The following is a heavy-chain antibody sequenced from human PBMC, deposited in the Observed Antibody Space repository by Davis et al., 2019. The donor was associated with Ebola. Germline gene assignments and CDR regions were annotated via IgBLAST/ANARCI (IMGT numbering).Heavy chain of an antibody. CDR2: VGVSGDHI. Sequence: GESLKISCAASGFTFSDYSMYWVRQAPGKGLEWVSHVGVSGDHISYADSVKGRFIISRDNAHNSLYLQLNSLRDEDTAVYFCARRILSPSRGGMDVWGRGTTVIVSS. V-gene: IGHV3-48*02. J-gene: IGHJ6*02. CDR1: GFTFSDYS. CDR3: ARRILSPSRGGMDV. D-gene: IGHD2/OR15-2a*01.